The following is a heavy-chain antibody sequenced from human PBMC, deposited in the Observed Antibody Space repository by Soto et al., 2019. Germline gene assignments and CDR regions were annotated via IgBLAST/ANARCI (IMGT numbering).Heavy chain of an antibody. CDR1: GYSFINYY. CDR3: ASQGEPYISPRDSCGMDV. J-gene: IGHJ6*02. D-gene: IGHD3-16*01. CDR2: INPHSGDT. V-gene: IGHV1-2*02. Sequence: QVQLVQSGAELKKPGASVKVSCKSSGYSFINYYIHWVRQAPGQGLEWMGWINPHSGDTDYAKKFQCQVTMTRDTSISTGFMELNRLTSDDTAIYLCASQGEPYISPRDSCGMDVWGQGTLVTVSS.